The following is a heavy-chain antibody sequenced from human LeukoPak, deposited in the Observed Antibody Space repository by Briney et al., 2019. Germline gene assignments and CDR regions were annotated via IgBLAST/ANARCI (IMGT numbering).Heavy chain of an antibody. V-gene: IGHV3-43*02. CDR2: ISGDGGST. Sequence: GGSLRLSCAASGFTFDDYAMHWVRQAPGKGLEWVSLISGDGGSTYYADSVKGRFTISRDNSKNSLYLQMNSLRTEGTALYYCAKAAGSSWYFLGYWGQGTLVTVSS. CDR1: GFTFDDYA. CDR3: AKAAGSSWYFLGY. J-gene: IGHJ4*02. D-gene: IGHD6-13*01.